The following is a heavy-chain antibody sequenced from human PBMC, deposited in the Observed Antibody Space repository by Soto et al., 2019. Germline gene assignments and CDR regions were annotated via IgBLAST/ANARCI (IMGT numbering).Heavy chain of an antibody. J-gene: IGHJ4*02. CDR3: ARDCLNCGSGYSDY. CDR1: GGSISSSNW. CDR2: VNQDESQK. D-gene: IGHD2-21*01. Sequence: ETLSLTCAVSGGSISSSNWWSWVRQPPGKGLEWVANVNQDESQKYYADSVKGRFTISRDSAKYSMYLQMNSLRAEDTAVYYCARDCLNCGSGYSDYWGQGTPVTV. V-gene: IGHV3-7*01.